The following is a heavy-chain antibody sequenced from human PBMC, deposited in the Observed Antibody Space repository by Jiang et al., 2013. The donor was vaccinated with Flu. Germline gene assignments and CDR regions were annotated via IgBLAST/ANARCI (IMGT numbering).Heavy chain of an antibody. Sequence: VQLLESGGGFVKPGGSLRLSCEASGFIFDNAWMHWVRQAPGKGLEWVGRIKTKIDGGTADYAAPVKGRFTVSRDDSKSTLYLEMNSQKTEDTAVYYCTTNYGDYFWSSFDFWGLGNPCHRFL. J-gene: IGHJ4*02. V-gene: IGHV3-15*07. CDR2: IKTKIDGGTA. D-gene: IGHD4-17*01. CDR3: TTNYGDYFWSSFDF. CDR1: GFIFDNAW.